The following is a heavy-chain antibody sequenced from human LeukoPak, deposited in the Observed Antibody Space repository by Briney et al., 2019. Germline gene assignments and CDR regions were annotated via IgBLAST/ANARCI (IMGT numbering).Heavy chain of an antibody. CDR3: AKLPPYYDSSHRYFDY. V-gene: IGHV3-23*01. D-gene: IGHD3-22*01. J-gene: IGHJ4*02. CDR2: ISGSGGST. CDR1: GFTFSSYA. Sequence: GGSLRLSCAASGFTFSSYAMSWVRQAPGKGLEWVSAISGSGGSTYYADSVKGRFTISRDNSKNTLYLQMNSLRAEDTAVYYCAKLPPYYDSSHRYFDYWGQGNLVTVSS.